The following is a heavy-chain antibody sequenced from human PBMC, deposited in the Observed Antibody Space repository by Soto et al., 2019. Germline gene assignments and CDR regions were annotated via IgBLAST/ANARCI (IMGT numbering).Heavy chain of an antibody. CDR3: ARDNRYDSSGYYSGGARYYYGMYV. D-gene: IGHD3-22*01. CDR1: GGSISSYY. Sequence: SETLSLTCTVSGGSISSYYWSWIRQPPGKGLEWIGYIYYSGSTNYNPSLKSRVTISVDTSKNQFSLKLSSVTAADTAVYYCARDNRYDSSGYYSGGARYYYGMYVWRRGTTGT. J-gene: IGHJ6*02. V-gene: IGHV4-59*01. CDR2: IYYSGST.